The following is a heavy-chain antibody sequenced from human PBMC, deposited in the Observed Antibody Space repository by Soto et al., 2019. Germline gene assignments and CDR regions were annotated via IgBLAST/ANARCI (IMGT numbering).Heavy chain of an antibody. V-gene: IGHV3-33*06. CDR2: IWYDGSKK. CDR1: GFTFSTYG. J-gene: IGHJ4*02. Sequence: GESLKISSTTAGFTFSTYGIHWVRQAPGKGLEWLAVIWYDGSKKYYADSVQGRFTISRDNSENIGYLQMNSLRADDTAVYYCVKDHCGGDCYSNPYFDYWGQGTLVTVSS. D-gene: IGHD2-21*02. CDR3: VKDHCGGDCYSNPYFDY.